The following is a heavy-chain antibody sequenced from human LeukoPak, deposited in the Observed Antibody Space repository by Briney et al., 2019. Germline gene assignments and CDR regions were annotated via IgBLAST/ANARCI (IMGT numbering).Heavy chain of an antibody. D-gene: IGHD1-20*01. CDR1: GYTFTGYY. V-gene: IGHV1-2*02. J-gene: IGHJ5*01. CDR3: EKVGGSNWWFGS. Sequence: ASVKVSCKASGYTFTGYYLHWVRQAPGQGLEWMGYVNPNSGDTNYAQKFQGSVTMTRDTSISTVYMELSMLRSDDTAVYYCEKVGGSNWWFGSWGQGTLVTVSS. CDR2: VNPNSGDT.